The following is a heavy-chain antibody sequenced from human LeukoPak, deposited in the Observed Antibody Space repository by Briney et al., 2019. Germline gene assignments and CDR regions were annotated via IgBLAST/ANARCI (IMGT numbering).Heavy chain of an antibody. Sequence: GGSLRLSCAASGIIFNSYEMNWVRQAPGKGLEWLAFISFSGNSIYYADSVKGRFTISRDNAKSSLYLQVSSLRAEDTAVYYCAGDNIENGDLDYLDSWGQGTLVTVSS. J-gene: IGHJ4*02. CDR3: AGDNIENGDLDYLDS. D-gene: IGHD4-17*01. CDR2: ISFSGNSI. CDR1: GIIFNSYE. V-gene: IGHV3-48*03.